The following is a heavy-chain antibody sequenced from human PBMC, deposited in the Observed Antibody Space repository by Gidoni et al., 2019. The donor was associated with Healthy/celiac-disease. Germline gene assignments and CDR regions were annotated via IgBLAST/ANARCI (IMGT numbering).Heavy chain of an antibody. Sequence: QVQLVESGGGVVQPWRSLRLSCAASGFTFSSYGMDWVRQAPGKGLEGVAVISYDGSNKYYADSVKGRFTISRDNSKNTLYLQMNSLRAEDTAVYYCAKDSGAGAGALDYWGQGTLVTVSS. J-gene: IGHJ4*02. CDR1: GFTFSSYG. V-gene: IGHV3-30*18. D-gene: IGHD6-19*01. CDR2: ISYDGSNK. CDR3: AKDSGAGAGALDY.